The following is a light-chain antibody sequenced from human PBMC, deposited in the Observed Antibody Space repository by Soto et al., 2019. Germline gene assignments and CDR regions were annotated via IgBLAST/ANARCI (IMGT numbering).Light chain of an antibody. V-gene: IGLV2-14*01. J-gene: IGLJ1*01. CDR2: DVS. CDR1: SSDVGDYNY. CDR3: SSYTSSSTLYV. Sequence: QSALTQPASVSGSPGQSITISCTGTSSDVGDYNYVSWYQQYPGKAPKLMIYDVSNRPSGVSNRFSGSKSGNTASLTISGLQAEDDAGYYCSSYTSSSTLYVFGTGTKVTVL.